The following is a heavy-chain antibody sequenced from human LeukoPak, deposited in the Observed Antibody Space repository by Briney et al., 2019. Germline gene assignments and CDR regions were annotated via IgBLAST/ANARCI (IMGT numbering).Heavy chain of an antibody. CDR1: GGSISSGGYY. D-gene: IGHD3-9*01. Sequence: SETLSLTCTVSGGSISSGGYYWSWIRQPPGKGLEWIGYIYHSGSTYYNPSLKSRVTISVDTSKNQFSLKLSSVTAADTAVYYCARHSRGVDWLWHFDYWGQGTLVTVSS. CDR2: IYHSGST. CDR3: ARHSRGVDWLWHFDY. V-gene: IGHV4-30-2*01. J-gene: IGHJ4*02.